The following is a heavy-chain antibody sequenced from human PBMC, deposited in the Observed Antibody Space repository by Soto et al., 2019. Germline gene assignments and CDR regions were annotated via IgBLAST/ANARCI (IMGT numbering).Heavy chain of an antibody. CDR2: IIPIFGTA. CDR1: GGTFSSYA. J-gene: IGHJ4*02. CDR3: AREKGGYCSGGSCYRGYYFDY. V-gene: IGHV1-69*12. D-gene: IGHD2-15*01. Sequence: QVQLVQSGAEVKKPGSSVKVSCKASGGTFSSYAISWVRQAPGQGLEWMGGIIPIFGTANYAQKFQGRVTITADESTSTAYMELSSLRSEDTAVYYCAREKGGYCSGGSCYRGYYFDYWGQGTLVTVSS.